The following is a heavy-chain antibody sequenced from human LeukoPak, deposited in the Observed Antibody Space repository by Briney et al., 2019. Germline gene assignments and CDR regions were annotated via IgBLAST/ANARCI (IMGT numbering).Heavy chain of an antibody. CDR1: GYTFTGYY. CDR2: INPNSGGT. J-gene: IGHJ4*02. V-gene: IGHV1-2*02. Sequence: ASVKVSCKASGYTFTGYYMHWVRQAPGQGLEWVGWINPNSGGTNYAQKFQGRVTMTRDTSISTAYMELSRLRSDDTAVYYCARIDYYGSGSYFDPGDYWGQGTLVTVSS. CDR3: ARIDYYGSGSYFDPGDY. D-gene: IGHD3-10*01.